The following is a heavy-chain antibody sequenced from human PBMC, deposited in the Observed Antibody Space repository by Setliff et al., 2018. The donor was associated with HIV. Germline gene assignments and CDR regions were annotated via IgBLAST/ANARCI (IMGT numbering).Heavy chain of an antibody. V-gene: IGHV4-38-2*01. D-gene: IGHD2-2*01. CDR3: AGQVPFTCGGTGCFGDY. J-gene: IGHJ4*02. CDR1: GYSISSGYY. Sequence: PSETLSLTCAVSGYSISSGYYWGWIRQPPGKGLGWMGSFFRPGTTHDNPPLNSRATVSVDMSKNELSLKLTSVTAADTAVYDCAGQVPFTCGGTGCFGDYWGRGTLVTVSS. CDR2: FFRPGTT.